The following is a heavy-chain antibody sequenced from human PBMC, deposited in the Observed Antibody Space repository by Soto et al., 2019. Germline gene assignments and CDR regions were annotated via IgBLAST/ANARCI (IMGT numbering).Heavy chain of an antibody. J-gene: IGHJ4*02. CDR2: ISADSGNT. V-gene: IGHV1-18*04. D-gene: IGHD4-17*01. CDR3: DRADDYVGPDY. CDR1: GYTFTNYG. Sequence: QVQLVQSGAEVKKPGASVKVSCKASGYTFTNYGIHWVRQAPGQGLEWVGWISADSGNTHYAQNLQARVTMTTDTATSTDYRELRSLRSDDAAVHFCDRADDYVGPDYWGQGTLVTVSS.